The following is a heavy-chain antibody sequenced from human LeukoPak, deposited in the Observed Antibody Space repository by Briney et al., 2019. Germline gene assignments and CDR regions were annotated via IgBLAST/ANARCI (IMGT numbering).Heavy chain of an antibody. CDR1: GGSISSYY. J-gene: IGHJ6*03. Sequence: SETLSLTCTVSGGSISSYYWSWIRRPPGKGLEWIGYIYYSGRAHYNPSLKTRVTISVDTSKNQFSLKLSSVTAADTAVYHCARGYLDTAMVDYYYNMDVWGKGTTVTISS. D-gene: IGHD5-18*01. CDR2: IYYSGRA. CDR3: ARGYLDTAMVDYYYNMDV. V-gene: IGHV4-59*01.